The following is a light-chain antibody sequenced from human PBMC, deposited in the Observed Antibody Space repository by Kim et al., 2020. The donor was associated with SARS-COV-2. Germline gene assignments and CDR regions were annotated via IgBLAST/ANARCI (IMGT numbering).Light chain of an antibody. CDR3: AAWDDSLRAVV. CDR1: SSYLGGNT. J-gene: IGLJ2*01. V-gene: IGLV1-44*01. Sequence: GQWVSISCSGSSSYLGGNTVSLYQQLPATAPHHLMYYYNHRPSGVPDRRSCSKSCTSASLAISALQSADEADYYCAAWDDSLRAVVFGGGTQLTVL. CDR2: YYN.